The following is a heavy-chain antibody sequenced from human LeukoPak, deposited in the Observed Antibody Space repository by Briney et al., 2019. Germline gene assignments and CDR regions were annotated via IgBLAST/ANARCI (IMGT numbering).Heavy chain of an antibody. J-gene: IGHJ4*02. Sequence: SETLSLTCAVSGYSISSGYYWGWIRQPPGKGLEWIGSIYHSGSTYYNPSLKSRVTVSVDTSKNQFSLKLSSVTAADTAVYYCARHDYLDRPGREYYFDYWGQGTLVTVSS. CDR2: IYHSGST. CDR3: ARHDYLDRPGREYYFDY. D-gene: IGHD4-11*01. V-gene: IGHV4-38-2*01. CDR1: GYSISSGYY.